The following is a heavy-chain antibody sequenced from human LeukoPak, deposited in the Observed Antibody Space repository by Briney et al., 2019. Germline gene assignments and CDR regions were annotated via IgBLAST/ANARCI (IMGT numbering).Heavy chain of an antibody. Sequence: GGSLRLSCAPSGFTLSSYAMSWVRQAPGKGLEWVSGISSSGVRTYYADSVKGRLTNSRDNSKNTLYLQMNSLRAEDTAVYYCAKDLSYNYGATKDYGGQGTLVTVSS. CDR3: AKDLSYNYGATKDY. CDR1: GFTLSSYA. CDR2: ISSSGVRT. J-gene: IGHJ4*02. V-gene: IGHV3-23*01. D-gene: IGHD1-1*01.